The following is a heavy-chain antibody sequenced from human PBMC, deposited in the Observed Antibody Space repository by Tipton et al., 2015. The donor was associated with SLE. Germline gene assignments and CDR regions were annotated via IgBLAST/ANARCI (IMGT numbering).Heavy chain of an antibody. CDR1: GYSINNGYY. CDR3: ARTGFYYVPYFQH. CDR2: IYYSGST. V-gene: IGHV4-61*01. J-gene: IGHJ1*01. D-gene: IGHD3-10*02. Sequence: TLSFTCAVSGYSINNGYYWSWIRQPPGKGLEWIGYIYYSGSTNYNPSLKSRVTISVDTSKNQFSLKLSSVTAADTAVYYCARTGFYYVPYFQHWGQGTLVTVSS.